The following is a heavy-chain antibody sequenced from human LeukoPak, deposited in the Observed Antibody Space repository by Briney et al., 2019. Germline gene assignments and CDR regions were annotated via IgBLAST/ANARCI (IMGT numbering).Heavy chain of an antibody. CDR3: AKAVRFLEWLSY. V-gene: IGHV3-30*02. Sequence: QPGGSLRLSCAASGFTFSSYGMHWVRQAPGKGLGWVACIRYDGSNKYYADSVKGRFTISRDNSKNTLYLQMNSLRAEDTAVYYCAKAVRFLEWLSYWGQGTLVTVSS. CDR2: IRYDGSNK. CDR1: GFTFSSYG. J-gene: IGHJ4*02. D-gene: IGHD3-3*01.